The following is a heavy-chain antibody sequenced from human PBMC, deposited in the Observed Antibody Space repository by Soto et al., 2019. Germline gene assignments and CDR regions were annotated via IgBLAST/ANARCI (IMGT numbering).Heavy chain of an antibody. CDR1: GFIFSNCG. V-gene: IGHV3-30*03. J-gene: IGHJ4*01. CDR3: ARGDFPYFDY. D-gene: IGHD1-26*01. Sequence: GGSLRLSCAASGFIFSNCGMHWVRQAAGRGLEWVAAMSSDGINEHYTDSVKGRFTISRDNSKNTLSLQMDSLREEDSAVYYCARGDFPYFDYWGHGTLVTVSS. CDR2: MSSDGINE.